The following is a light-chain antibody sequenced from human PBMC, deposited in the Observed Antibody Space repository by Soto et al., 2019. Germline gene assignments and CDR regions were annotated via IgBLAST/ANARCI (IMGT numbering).Light chain of an antibody. CDR3: QQRSNWLT. CDR2: DAS. CDR1: QSVSSY. J-gene: IGKJ4*01. Sequence: TXSLSPGERATLSCRASQSVSSYLAWYQHKPGQAPRLLIYDASNRATGIPARFSGSGSGTDITLTISSLEPEDFAVYYCQQRSNWLTFGGGTKVEIK. V-gene: IGKV3-11*01.